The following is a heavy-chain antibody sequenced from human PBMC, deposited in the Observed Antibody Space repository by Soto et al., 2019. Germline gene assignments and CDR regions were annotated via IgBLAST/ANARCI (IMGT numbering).Heavy chain of an antibody. D-gene: IGHD2-15*01. Sequence: SVKVSCKASGGTFSSYAISWVRQAPGQGLEWMGGIIPIFGTANYAQKFQGRVTITADESTSTAYMELSSLRSEDTAVYYCARDLVGYCSGGSCYSGIRINWGQGTLVTVSS. V-gene: IGHV1-69*13. CDR3: ARDLVGYCSGGSCYSGIRIN. J-gene: IGHJ4*02. CDR1: GGTFSSYA. CDR2: IIPIFGTA.